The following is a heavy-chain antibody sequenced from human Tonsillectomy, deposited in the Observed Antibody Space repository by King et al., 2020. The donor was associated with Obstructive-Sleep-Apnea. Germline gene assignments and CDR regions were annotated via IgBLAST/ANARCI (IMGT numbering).Heavy chain of an antibody. J-gene: IGHJ4*02. D-gene: IGHD2-21*02. CDR2: IYYSGTT. CDR1: GGSISTTSYY. V-gene: IGHV4-39*01. CDR3: GRTARLTGKYFDY. Sequence: QLQESGPGLVKPLETLSLTCTVSGGSISTTSYYWGWIRQAPGKGLEWIGSIYYSGTTHHNPSLESRVTMSVDTSKNQFSVRLSSVTAADPAVYFCGRTARLTGKYFDYGGQGTLVTVSS.